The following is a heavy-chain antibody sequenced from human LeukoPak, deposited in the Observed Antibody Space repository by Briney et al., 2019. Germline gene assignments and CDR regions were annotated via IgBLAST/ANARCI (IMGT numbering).Heavy chain of an antibody. CDR2: IYYSGST. Sequence: SETLSLTCTVSGGSISSSSYYWGWIRQPPGKGLEWIGSIYYSGSTYYNPSLKSRVTISVDTSKNQSSLKLSSVTAADTAVYYCARGDLEWLRPRHGMDVWGQGTTVTVSS. CDR3: ARGDLEWLRPRHGMDV. D-gene: IGHD5-12*01. J-gene: IGHJ6*02. CDR1: GGSISSSSYY. V-gene: IGHV4-39*01.